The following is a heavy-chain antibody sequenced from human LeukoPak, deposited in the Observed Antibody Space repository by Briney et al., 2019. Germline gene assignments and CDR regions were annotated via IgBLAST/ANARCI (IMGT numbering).Heavy chain of an antibody. Sequence: GGSLRLSCAASGFTFSNAWMSWVRQAPGKGLEWVSVIYSGGSTYYADSVKGRFTISRDNSKNTLYLQMNSLRAEDTAVYYCARENGYSYGYVYFDYWGQGTLVTVSS. V-gene: IGHV3-66*01. CDR3: ARENGYSYGYVYFDY. CDR1: GFTFSNAW. J-gene: IGHJ4*02. CDR2: IYSGGST. D-gene: IGHD5-18*01.